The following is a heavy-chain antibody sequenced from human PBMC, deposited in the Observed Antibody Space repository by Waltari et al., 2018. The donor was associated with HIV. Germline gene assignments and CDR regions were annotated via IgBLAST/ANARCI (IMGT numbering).Heavy chain of an antibody. V-gene: IGHV1-2*02. Sequence: QVQLVQSGAEVKKPGASVKVSCKASGYTFTGYYMHRVRQDPGQGLEWMGWINPKSDGTNYAQKFQGRVTMTRDTSTSTAYMELSRLRSDDTALYYCARDRIAVTGSYYYGMDVWGQGTTVTVSS. CDR1: GYTFTGYY. J-gene: IGHJ6*02. CDR3: ARDRIAVTGSYYYGMDV. CDR2: INPKSDGT. D-gene: IGHD6-19*01.